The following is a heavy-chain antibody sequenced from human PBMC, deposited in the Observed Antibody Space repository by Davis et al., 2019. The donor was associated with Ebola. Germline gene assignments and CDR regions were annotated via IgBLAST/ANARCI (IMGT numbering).Heavy chain of an antibody. CDR3: ARDDGSSWDILIYYYYGMDV. CDR2: ISSSGSTI. J-gene: IGHJ6*02. D-gene: IGHD6-13*01. Sequence: GESLKISCAASGFTFSSYEMNWVRQAPGKGLEWVSYISSSGSTIYYADSVKGRFTISRDNSKNTLYLQMNSLRAEDTAVYYCARDDGSSWDILIYYYYGMDVWGQGTTVTVSS. CDR1: GFTFSSYE. V-gene: IGHV3-48*03.